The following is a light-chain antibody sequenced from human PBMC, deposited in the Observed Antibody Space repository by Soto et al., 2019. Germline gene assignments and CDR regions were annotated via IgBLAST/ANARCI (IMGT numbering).Light chain of an antibody. V-gene: IGLV2-14*01. CDR1: RTDVGGYNF. CDR2: EVS. Sequence: QSALTQPASVSGSPGQSITISCTGTRTDVGGYNFVSWYQQHPGKAPKLIIYEVSNRPSGVSNRFSGSKSDNTASLTISGLQDDEEPDSYCCSYASRKTYVFGTGTKVTV. CDR3: CSYASRKTYV. J-gene: IGLJ1*01.